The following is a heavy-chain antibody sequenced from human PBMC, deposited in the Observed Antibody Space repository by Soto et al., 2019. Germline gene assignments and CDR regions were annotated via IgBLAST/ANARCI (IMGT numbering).Heavy chain of an antibody. D-gene: IGHD3-22*01. V-gene: IGHV3-30*07. J-gene: IGHJ4*02. CDR2: ISYDGRHT. CDR3: ARRPRDSSGYTYFDY. CDR1: GFTFSNYA. Sequence: GGSLRLSCAASGFTFSNYAMHWVRQAPGKGLEWVAFISYDGRHTYYPDSVKGRFTISRDNVQNSLYLQMNSLRAEDTAVYYCARRPRDSSGYTYFDYWGQGTLVTVSS.